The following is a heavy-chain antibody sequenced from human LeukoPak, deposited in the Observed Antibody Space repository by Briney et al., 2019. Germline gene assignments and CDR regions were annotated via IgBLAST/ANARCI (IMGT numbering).Heavy chain of an antibody. Sequence: SQTLSLTCTVSGGSISSGGYYWSWIRQHPGKGLEWIGYIYYSGSTYYNASLKSRVTISVDTSKNQFSLKLSSVTAADTAVYYCARVAARKFMYCGGDCYSNWGQGTLVTVSS. D-gene: IGHD2-21*02. CDR3: ARVAARKFMYCGGDCYSN. V-gene: IGHV4-31*03. CDR2: IYYSGST. CDR1: GGSISSGGYY. J-gene: IGHJ4*02.